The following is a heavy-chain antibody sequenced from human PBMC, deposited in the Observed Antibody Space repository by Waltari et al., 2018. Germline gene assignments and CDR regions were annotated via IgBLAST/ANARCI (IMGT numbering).Heavy chain of an antibody. CDR3: ARAFAKGDAFDI. V-gene: IGHV4-38-2*01. D-gene: IGHD3-3*02. Sequence: QVQLQESGPGLVKPSETLSLTCAVSGYSISSGYYWGWIRQPPGKGLGWIGSIYHSGSTYYTPSLKSRVTISVATSKNQFSLKLSSVTAADTAVYYCARAFAKGDAFDIWGQGTMVTVSS. CDR2: IYHSGST. J-gene: IGHJ3*02. CDR1: GYSISSGYY.